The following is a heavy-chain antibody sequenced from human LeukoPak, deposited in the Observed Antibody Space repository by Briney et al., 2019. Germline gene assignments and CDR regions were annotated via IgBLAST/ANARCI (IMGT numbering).Heavy chain of an antibody. V-gene: IGHV4-30-4*01. Sequence: SQTLSLTCTVSGGSISSGDYYWSWIRQPPGKGLKWIGYIYYSGSTYYNPSLKSRVTISVDTSKNQFSLKLSSVTAADTAVYYCARADYSNFSLFDYWGQGTLVTVSS. CDR1: GGSISSGDYY. J-gene: IGHJ4*02. CDR2: IYYSGST. CDR3: ARADYSNFSLFDY. D-gene: IGHD4-11*01.